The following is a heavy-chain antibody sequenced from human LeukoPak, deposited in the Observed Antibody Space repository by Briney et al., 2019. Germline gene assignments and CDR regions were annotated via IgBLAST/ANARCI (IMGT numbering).Heavy chain of an antibody. Sequence: PGGSLRLSCAASGFTFSSYWMSWVRQAPGKGLEWVANIKQDGSEKYYVDSVKGRFTISRDNAKNSLYLQMNSLRAEDTAVYYCARGDYGDRHYYYMDVWGKGTTVTISS. CDR1: GFTFSSYW. D-gene: IGHD4-17*01. CDR2: IKQDGSEK. V-gene: IGHV3-7*04. J-gene: IGHJ6*03. CDR3: ARGDYGDRHYYYMDV.